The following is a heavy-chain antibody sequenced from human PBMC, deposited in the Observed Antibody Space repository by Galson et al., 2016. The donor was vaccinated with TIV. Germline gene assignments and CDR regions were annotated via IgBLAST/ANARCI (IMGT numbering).Heavy chain of an antibody. CDR1: GFSLNTDGMC. V-gene: IGHV2-70*11. J-gene: IGHJ4*02. D-gene: IGHD3-22*01. CDR2: IDWDDDK. Sequence: PALVKPTQTLTLTCTFSGFSLNTDGMCVNWIRQPPGKALEGLARIDWDDDKSYSPSLKTRLTISKDTSKNQVVLTMTNVDPVDTATYYCARISGYYDSSGHYIPRSFDYWGQGSLVTVAS. CDR3: ARISGYYDSSGHYIPRSFDY.